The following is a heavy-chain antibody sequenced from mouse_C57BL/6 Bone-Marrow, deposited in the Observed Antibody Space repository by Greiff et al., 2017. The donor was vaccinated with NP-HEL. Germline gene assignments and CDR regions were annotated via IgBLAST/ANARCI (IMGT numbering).Heavy chain of an antibody. D-gene: IGHD1-1*01. CDR3: ARDRGTPVVATPYYFDY. Sequence: DVMLVESGGGLVKPGGSLKLSCAASGFTFSSYAMSWVRQTPEKRLEWVATISDGGSYTSYPDNVKGRFTISRDNAKNNLYLQMSHLKSEDTAMYYCARDRGTPVVATPYYFDYWGQGTTLTVSS. J-gene: IGHJ2*01. CDR2: ISDGGSYT. V-gene: IGHV5-4*01. CDR1: GFTFSSYA.